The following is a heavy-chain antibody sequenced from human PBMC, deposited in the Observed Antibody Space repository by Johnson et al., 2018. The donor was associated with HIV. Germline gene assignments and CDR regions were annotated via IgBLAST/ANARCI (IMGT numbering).Heavy chain of an antibody. D-gene: IGHD2-21*02. CDR3: ARDGGAYCGGDCFSDAFDL. CDR1: GFTFSRYA. J-gene: IGHJ3*01. Sequence: QVRLVESGGGVVQPGRSLRLSCAASGFTFSRYAMHWVRQAPGKGLEWVAVISYDGSNKYYADSVKGRFTISRDNSKNTLYLQMDSLRAEDTALYYCARDGGAYCGGDCFSDAFDLWGQGTMVTVSS. V-gene: IGHV3-30-3*01. CDR2: ISYDGSNK.